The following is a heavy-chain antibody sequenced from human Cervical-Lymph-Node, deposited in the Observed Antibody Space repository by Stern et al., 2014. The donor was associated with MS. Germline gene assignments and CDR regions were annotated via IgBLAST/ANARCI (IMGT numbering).Heavy chain of an antibody. D-gene: IGHD5-18*01. CDR3: AKDRRGGYNYLYGMDV. J-gene: IGHJ6*02. CDR1: RFTFRSYG. CDR2: TSSDGGNR. V-gene: IGHV3-30*18. Sequence: VQLVQSGGGVVQPGPSLRLSCTGSRFTFRSYGIHWVRQAPGKGLEWVSVTSSDGGNRQYADSVKGRVTISRDNSKNTVYLHLNSLRPEDTGVYHCAKDRRGGYNYLYGMDVWGQGTTVTVS.